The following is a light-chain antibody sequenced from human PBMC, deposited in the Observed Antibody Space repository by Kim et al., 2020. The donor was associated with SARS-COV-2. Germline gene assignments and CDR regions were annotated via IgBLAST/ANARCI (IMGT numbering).Light chain of an antibody. J-gene: IGLJ3*02. Sequence: SYELTQPPSVSVSPGQTASITCSGDKLGDKYACWYQQKPGQSPVLVIYQDSKRPSGIPERFSGSNSGNTATLTISGTQAMDEADYYCQAWDSSTLWVFGGGNKLTVL. CDR1: KLGDKY. V-gene: IGLV3-1*01. CDR2: QDS. CDR3: QAWDSSTLWV.